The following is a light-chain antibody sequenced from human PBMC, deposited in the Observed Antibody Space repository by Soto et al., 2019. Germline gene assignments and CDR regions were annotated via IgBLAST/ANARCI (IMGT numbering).Light chain of an antibody. CDR3: SSYSSTSTL. Sequence: QSALTQPASMSGSPGQSITISCPGISTDLGVSWYQPQPDQAPKIIFYEVTNRPSGISSRFSCSKSGDTSSPTISGLQTEDEAHYYCSSYSSTSTLFGGGTQLTVL. J-gene: IGLJ2*01. CDR1: STDLG. V-gene: IGLV2-14*01. CDR2: EVT.